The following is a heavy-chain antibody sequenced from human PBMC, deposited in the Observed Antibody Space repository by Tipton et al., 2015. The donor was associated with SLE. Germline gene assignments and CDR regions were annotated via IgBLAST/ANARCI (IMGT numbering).Heavy chain of an antibody. CDR2: ISSSGNHI. CDR3: ASSGSYYDYYGMDV. J-gene: IGHJ6*02. V-gene: IGHV3-11*01. D-gene: IGHD1-26*01. CDR1: RFTFGDYF. Sequence: GSLRLSCSASRFTFGDYFMSWIRQAPGKGLEWVSYISSSGNHIYYADSVKGRFTISRDNTKNSLYLQMNSLRAEDTAVYYCASSGSYYDYYGMDVWGQGTTVTVSS.